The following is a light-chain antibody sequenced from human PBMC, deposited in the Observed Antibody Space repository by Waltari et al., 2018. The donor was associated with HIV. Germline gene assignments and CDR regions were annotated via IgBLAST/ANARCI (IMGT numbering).Light chain of an antibody. J-gene: IGLJ2*01. CDR2: EVS. CDR3: CAYAGSTTYVI. Sequence: SALPHPAAVSGSPGQATPASGTGPRIDVGGYNLGSLYQQHPGTAPKLMIYEVSKRPSGVSNRFSGSKSGNTASLTISGLQAEDEADYYCCAYAGSTTYVIFGGGTKLTVL. CDR1: RIDVGGYNL. V-gene: IGLV2-23*02.